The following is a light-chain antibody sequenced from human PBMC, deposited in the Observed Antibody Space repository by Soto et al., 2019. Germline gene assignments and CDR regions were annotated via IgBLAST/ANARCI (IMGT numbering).Light chain of an antibody. CDR1: QTISSGF. J-gene: IGKJ5*01. CDR2: DAS. V-gene: IGKV3-20*01. Sequence: DIVLTQSPGTLSLSPGDRATLSCRASQTISSGFLAWYQQKVGQAPRLLIYDASNRATGVPDRFSGSGSGTDFSLTISRLEPEDFAVYHCQQYSSSPRTFGQGTRLEIK. CDR3: QQYSSSPRT.